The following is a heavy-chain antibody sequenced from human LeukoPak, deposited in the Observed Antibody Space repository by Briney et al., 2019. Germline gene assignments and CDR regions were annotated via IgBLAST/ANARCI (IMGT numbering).Heavy chain of an antibody. Sequence: GGSLRLSCIASGFTFTNYAMSWVRQAPGKGLEWVSSISGSGGNTYSADSVKGRFTISRDSSKNILYLQMNSLRAEDTAVYYCAKDTAVGGSPYYFEYWGQGTLVTVSS. J-gene: IGHJ4*02. CDR1: GFTFTNYA. CDR2: ISGSGGNT. V-gene: IGHV3-23*01. D-gene: IGHD6-19*01. CDR3: AKDTAVGGSPYYFEY.